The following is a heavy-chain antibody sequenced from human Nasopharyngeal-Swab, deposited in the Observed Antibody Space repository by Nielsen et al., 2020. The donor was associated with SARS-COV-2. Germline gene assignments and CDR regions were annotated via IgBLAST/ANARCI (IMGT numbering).Heavy chain of an antibody. CDR3: ANGVDVWGNHRRYYFDY. J-gene: IGHJ4*02. CDR2: INKSGGGT. D-gene: IGHD3-16*02. V-gene: IGHV3-23*01. Sequence: VRQAPGKGLEWVSSINKSGGGTYFADSVKGRFTISRDNSKNTLYLQMNSLRAEDSAIYYCANGVDVWGNHRRYYFDYWGQGTLVTVSS.